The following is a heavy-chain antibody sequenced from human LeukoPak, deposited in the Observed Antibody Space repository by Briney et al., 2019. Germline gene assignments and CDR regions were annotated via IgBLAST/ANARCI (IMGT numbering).Heavy chain of an antibody. CDR3: ARRPTCGGDCYFFDY. V-gene: IGHV3-21*01. J-gene: IGHJ4*02. Sequence: PGGSLRLSCAASGXTFSSQTMTWVRQAPGKGLEWVSSISSDSTYIYYADSVRGRFTISRDNAKNSLYLQVNSLRAEDTAVYYCARRPTCGGDCYFFDYWGQGTLVTVSS. CDR1: GXTFSSQT. D-gene: IGHD2-21*02. CDR2: ISSDSTYI.